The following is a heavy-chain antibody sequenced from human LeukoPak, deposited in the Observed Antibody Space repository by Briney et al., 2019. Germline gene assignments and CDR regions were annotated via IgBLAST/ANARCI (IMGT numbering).Heavy chain of an antibody. D-gene: IGHD2-2*02. CDR1: GYTFTSYD. Sequence: ASVKVSCKASGYTFTSYDINWVRQATGQGLEWMGWMNPNSGNTGYAQKFQGRVTMTRNTSISTAYMELSRLRSEDTAVYYCARSLPDCSSTSCYSLGWGQGTLVTVSS. V-gene: IGHV1-8*01. CDR3: ARSLPDCSSTSCYSLG. J-gene: IGHJ4*02. CDR2: MNPNSGNT.